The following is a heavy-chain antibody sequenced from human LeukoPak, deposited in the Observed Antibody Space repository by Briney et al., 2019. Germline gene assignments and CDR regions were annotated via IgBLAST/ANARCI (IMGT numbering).Heavy chain of an antibody. Sequence: PSETLSLTCAVYGGSFSGYYWSWIRQPPGKGLEWIGEINHSGSTNYNPSLKSRVTISVDTSKNQSSLKLSSVTAADTAVYYCARGGVLATISYWGQGTLVTVSS. CDR3: ARGGVLATISY. CDR2: INHSGST. CDR1: GGSFSGYY. J-gene: IGHJ4*02. D-gene: IGHD5-24*01. V-gene: IGHV4-34*01.